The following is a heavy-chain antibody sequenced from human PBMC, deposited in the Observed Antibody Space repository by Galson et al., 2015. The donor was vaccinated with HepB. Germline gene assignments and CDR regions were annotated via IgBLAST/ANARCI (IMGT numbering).Heavy chain of an antibody. CDR2: FDAEEGET. CDR1: GYSLFEAS. D-gene: IGHD5/OR15-5a*01. J-gene: IGHJ4*02. CDR3: AMDIVSTLVPSDS. Sequence: SVKVSCKASGYSLFEASIHWVRQAPGKGLEWMGGFDAEEGETIYAQRFQGRVTMTEDTSTDTAYMELNSLISQDTAVYFCAMDIVSTLVPSDSRGQGTLVTVSS. V-gene: IGHV1-24*01.